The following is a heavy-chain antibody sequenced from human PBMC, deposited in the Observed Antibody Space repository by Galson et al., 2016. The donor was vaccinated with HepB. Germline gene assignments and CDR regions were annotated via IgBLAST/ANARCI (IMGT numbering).Heavy chain of an antibody. V-gene: IGHV3-30-3*01. CDR1: GFTFNSYS. CDR3: ARERGSSSSNYFDY. J-gene: IGHJ4*02. D-gene: IGHD6-6*01. CDR2: TSYDGSNE. Sequence: SLRLSCAASGFTFNSYSMHWVRQAPGKGLDWVAVTSYDGSNEYYADSVKGRFTISRDNSKNTLYLHMNSLRAEDTAVYYCARERGSSSSNYFDYWGQGALVTVSS.